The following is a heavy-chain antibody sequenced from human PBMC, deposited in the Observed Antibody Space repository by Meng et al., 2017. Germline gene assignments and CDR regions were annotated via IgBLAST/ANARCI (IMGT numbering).Heavy chain of an antibody. CDR2: ISGSGGST. J-gene: IGHJ4*02. D-gene: IGHD3-10*01. CDR3: AKWGVVRGVYMFAY. Sequence: GESLKISCAASGFTFSSYAMSWVRQAPGKGLEWVSAISGSGGSTYYADSVKGRFTISRDNSKNTLYLQMNSLRAEDTAVYYCAKWGVVRGVYMFAYWGQGTLVTVSS. CDR1: GFTFSSYA. V-gene: IGHV3-23*01.